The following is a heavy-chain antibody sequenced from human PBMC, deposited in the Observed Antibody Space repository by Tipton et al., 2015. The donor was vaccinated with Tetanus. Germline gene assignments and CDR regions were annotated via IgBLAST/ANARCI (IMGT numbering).Heavy chain of an antibody. CDR1: GYNFSHYS. J-gene: IGHJ2*01. CDR2: IDPRDSEA. V-gene: IGHV5-51*01. CDR3: ARRRSAVLSGGYHWYFDL. Sequence: MQLVQSGADVKKPGESLKISCQGSGYNFSHYSIGWVRQMPGKGLEWVGIIDPRDSEARYGPSFQGQVIISADKSISTTYLQWGSLTASDTAIYYCARRRSAVLSGGYHWYFDLWGRGTMVTVSS. D-gene: IGHD3-3*01.